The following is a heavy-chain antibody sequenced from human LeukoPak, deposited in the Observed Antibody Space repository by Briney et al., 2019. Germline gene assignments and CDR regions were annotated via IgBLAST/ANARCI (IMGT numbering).Heavy chain of an antibody. CDR1: GFTFSSYA. J-gene: IGHJ4*02. Sequence: GGSLRLSCAASGFTFSSYAMHWVRQAPGKGLEWVAVISYDGSNKYYADSVKGRFTISRDNSKNTLYLQMNSLRAEDTAVYYCARDSAGIAAAGPFDYWGQGTLVTVSS. CDR2: ISYDGSNK. CDR3: ARDSAGIAAAGPFDY. V-gene: IGHV3-30*04. D-gene: IGHD6-13*01.